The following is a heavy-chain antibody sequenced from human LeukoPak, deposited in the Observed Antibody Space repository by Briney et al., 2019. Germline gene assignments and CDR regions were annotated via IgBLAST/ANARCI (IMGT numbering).Heavy chain of an antibody. CDR2: IYSGGST. V-gene: IGHV3-53*01. CDR3: ARYGLSCSGGSCYSGYFDY. CDR1: GFTVSSNY. D-gene: IGHD2-15*01. J-gene: IGHJ4*02. Sequence: PGGSLRLSCAASGFTVSSNYMSWVSQAPGKGLEWVSVIYSGGSTYYADSVKGRFTICRDNAKNTLYLQMNSLRAEDTAVYYCARYGLSCSGGSCYSGYFDYWGQGTLVTVSS.